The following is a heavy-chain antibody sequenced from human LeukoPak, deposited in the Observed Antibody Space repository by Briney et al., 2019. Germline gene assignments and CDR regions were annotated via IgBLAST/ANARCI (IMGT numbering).Heavy chain of an antibody. J-gene: IGHJ4*02. CDR1: GYTFNNYW. CDR2: IFPGDSDN. V-gene: IGHV5-51*01. D-gene: IGHD5-24*01. Sequence: GESLKISCKVSGYTFNNYWIGWVRQLPGKGLEWRGIIFPGDSDNRYRPPYLGQVTISADKSTGTAYLQWSTLKASDTAMYYWARGRDGYNYWGQGTLVTVSS. CDR3: ARGRDGYNY.